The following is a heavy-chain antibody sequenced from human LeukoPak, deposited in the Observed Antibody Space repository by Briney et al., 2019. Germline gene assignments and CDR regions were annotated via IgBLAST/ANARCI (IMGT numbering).Heavy chain of an antibody. V-gene: IGHV3-20*01. Sequence: GGSLRLSCAASGFTFSSYEMNWVRQAPGKGLEWVSGINWNGGSTGYADSVKGRFTISRDNAKNSLYLQMNSLRAEGTALYHCARDHGVGGYSYGYYAGWFDPWGQGTLVTVSS. CDR3: ARDHGVGGYSYGYYAGWFDP. J-gene: IGHJ5*02. CDR1: GFTFSSYE. D-gene: IGHD5-18*01. CDR2: INWNGGST.